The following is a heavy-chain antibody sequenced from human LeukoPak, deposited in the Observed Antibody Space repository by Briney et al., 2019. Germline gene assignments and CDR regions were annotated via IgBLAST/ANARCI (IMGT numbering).Heavy chain of an antibody. CDR1: GGSISTYY. CDR3: ARGLTSSDWYFDL. Sequence: PSETLSLTCTVSGGSISTYYWSWIRQPPGKGLEWMAYIHYSGSTNYNPSLRSRVTISVDTSKNQFSLKLSSVTAADTAVYYCARGLTSSDWYFDLWGRGNLVTVSS. V-gene: IGHV4-59*01. J-gene: IGHJ2*01. D-gene: IGHD4/OR15-4a*01. CDR2: IHYSGST.